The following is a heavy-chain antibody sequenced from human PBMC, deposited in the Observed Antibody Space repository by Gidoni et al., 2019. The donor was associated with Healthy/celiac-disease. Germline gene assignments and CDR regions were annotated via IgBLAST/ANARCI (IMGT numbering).Heavy chain of an antibody. CDR2: IKSKTDGGTT. CDR1: GCTCRNAW. V-gene: IGHV3-15*01. J-gene: IGHJ4*02. Sequence: EVQLVESGGGWVKPGGSLGRCCADAGCTCRNAWRSWVRQAPGKGREWVGRIKSKTDGGTTDYAAPVKGRFTISRDDSKNTLYLQMNSLKTEDTAVYYCTTDWDSLLWFGELFDYWGQGTLVTVSS. CDR3: TTDWDSLLWFGELFDY. D-gene: IGHD3-10*01.